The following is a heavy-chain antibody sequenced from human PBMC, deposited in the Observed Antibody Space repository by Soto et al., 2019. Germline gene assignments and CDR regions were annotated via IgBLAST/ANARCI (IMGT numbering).Heavy chain of an antibody. Sequence: SETLSLTCTVSGGSIGGVGYSWSWIRQPPGGGLEWIGYMYHSGTFLKSPSPKTRLTMSLDMSKNQFSLTLNSMTAADTAVYYCARAQFYSGSGNYNNLMFDAWGQGIQVTVSS. CDR2: MYHSGTF. V-gene: IGHV4-30-2*01. D-gene: IGHD3-10*01. CDR1: GGSIGGVGYS. CDR3: ARAQFYSGSGNYNNLMFDA. J-gene: IGHJ5*02.